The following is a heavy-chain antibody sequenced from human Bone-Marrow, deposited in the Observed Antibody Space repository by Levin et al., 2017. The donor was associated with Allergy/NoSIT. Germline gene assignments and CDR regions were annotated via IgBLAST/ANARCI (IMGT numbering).Heavy chain of an antibody. CDR3: AKGSAASRPYYFAF. J-gene: IGHJ4*02. Sequence: GESLKISCAASGFTFSNYAMSWVRQAPGMGLEWFSAITGSGDDTYYADSVKGRFTISRDNSEDTLYLQMNSLRADDTAIYYCAKGSAASRPYYFAFWGQGTLVTVSS. V-gene: IGHV3-23*01. CDR1: GFTFSNYA. D-gene: IGHD5-18*01. CDR2: ITGSGDDT.